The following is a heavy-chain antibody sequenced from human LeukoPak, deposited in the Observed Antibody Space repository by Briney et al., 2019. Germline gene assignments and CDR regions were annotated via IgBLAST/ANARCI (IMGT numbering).Heavy chain of an antibody. V-gene: IGHV3-48*03. CDR2: ITKTGVNI. CDR3: ARGRILRGESFFDF. CDR1: GFTFSDYE. Sequence: GGSLRLSCVASGFTFSDYEMHWIRQAPGKGLEWVSYITKTGVNIYYAPSVRGRFTISSDTADNSLYLQMNSLRAEDSALYYCARGRILRGESFFDFWGQGTLVTVSS. D-gene: IGHD3-10*01. J-gene: IGHJ4*02.